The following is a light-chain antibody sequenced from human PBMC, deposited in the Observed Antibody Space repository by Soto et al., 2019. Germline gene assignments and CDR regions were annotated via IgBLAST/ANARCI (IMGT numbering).Light chain of an antibody. Sequence: VLTQPPSVSVAPGKTARITCGGNNIGSKSVHWYQQKPGQAPVLVIYYDSDRPSGIPERFSGSNSGNTATLTISRVEAGDEADYYCQVWDSSSDHHVVFGGGTKLTVL. J-gene: IGLJ2*01. CDR3: QVWDSSSDHHVV. CDR1: NIGSKS. CDR2: YDS. V-gene: IGLV3-21*04.